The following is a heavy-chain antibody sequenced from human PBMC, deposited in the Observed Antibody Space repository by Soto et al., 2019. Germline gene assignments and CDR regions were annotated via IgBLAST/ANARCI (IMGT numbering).Heavy chain of an antibody. CDR3: AKLRGGLRHLWHFDY. CDR1: GFTFSSYA. D-gene: IGHD3-10*01. Sequence: GGSLRLSCAASGFTFSSYAMSWVRQAPGKGLEWVSAISGSGGSTYYADSVKGRFTISRDNSKNTLYLQMNSLRAEDTAVYYCAKLRGGLRHLWHFDYWGQGTLVTVSS. J-gene: IGHJ4*02. V-gene: IGHV3-23*01. CDR2: ISGSGGST.